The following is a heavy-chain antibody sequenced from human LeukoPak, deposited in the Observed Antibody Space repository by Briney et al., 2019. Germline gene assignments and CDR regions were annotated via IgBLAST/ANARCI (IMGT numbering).Heavy chain of an antibody. Sequence: GGSLRLSCAASGFTFSSYSMNWVRQAPGKGLEWVSSISSSSSYIYYADSVKGRFTISRDNAKNSLYLQMNGLRAEDTAVYYCAREDADLPFDYWGQGTLVTVSS. J-gene: IGHJ4*02. CDR1: GFTFSSYS. CDR3: AREDADLPFDY. CDR2: ISSSSSYI. V-gene: IGHV3-21*01. D-gene: IGHD2-2*01.